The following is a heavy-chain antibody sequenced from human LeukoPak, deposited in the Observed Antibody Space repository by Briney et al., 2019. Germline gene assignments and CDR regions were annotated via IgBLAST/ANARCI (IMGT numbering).Heavy chain of an antibody. D-gene: IGHD3-22*01. J-gene: IGHJ5*02. CDR1: GGSISSSSYY. Sequence: PSETLSLACTVSGGSISSSSYYWSWIRQHPGKGLEWIGYIYYSGSTYYNPSLKSRVTISVDTSKNQFSLKLSSVTAADTAVYYCARRNRDSSGRVLFWFDPWGQGTLVTVSS. V-gene: IGHV4-31*03. CDR3: ARRNRDSSGRVLFWFDP. CDR2: IYYSGST.